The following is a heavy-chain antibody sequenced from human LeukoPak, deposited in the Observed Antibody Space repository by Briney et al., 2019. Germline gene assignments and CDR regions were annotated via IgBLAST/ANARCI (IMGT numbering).Heavy chain of an antibody. CDR3: TTRGADTGRFDI. Sequence: GGSLRLSCAASGYTFSNAWMSWIRQAPGKGLEWVGLIKTKSEDGPIDYAAPVRGRFTISRDDSKNTLYLQMNSLKTEDTAVYYCTTRGADTGRFDIWGQGTMVAVSS. J-gene: IGHJ3*02. V-gene: IGHV3-15*01. D-gene: IGHD1-1*01. CDR2: IKTKSEDGPI. CDR1: GYTFSNAW.